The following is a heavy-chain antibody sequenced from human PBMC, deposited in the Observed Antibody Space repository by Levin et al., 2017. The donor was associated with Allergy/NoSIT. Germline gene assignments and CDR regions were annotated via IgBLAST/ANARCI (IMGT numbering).Heavy chain of an antibody. Sequence: ASVKVSCKASGYTFTSYGISWVRQAPGQGLEWMGWISAYNGNTDYAQKLQGRVTMTTDTSTSTAYMELRSLRSDDTAVYYCARDLRLWFGELLYFDYWGQGTLVTVSS. V-gene: IGHV1-18*01. D-gene: IGHD3-10*01. CDR3: ARDLRLWFGELLYFDY. J-gene: IGHJ4*02. CDR2: ISAYNGNT. CDR1: GYTFTSYG.